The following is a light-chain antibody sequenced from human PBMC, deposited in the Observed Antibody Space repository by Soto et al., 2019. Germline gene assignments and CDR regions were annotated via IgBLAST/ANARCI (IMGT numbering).Light chain of an antibody. CDR2: AAS. J-gene: IGKJ1*01. V-gene: IGKV1-27*01. CDR3: QKYDTVPQT. CDR1: QGIIDY. Sequence: DIQMTQSPASLFASVGDRVTITCRASQGIIDYVAWFQQKPGQVPNLLIYAASTLVSGVPSRFSGSGSGTDFTLTISSLQPEDVATYYCQKYDTVPQTFGPGTKVEIK.